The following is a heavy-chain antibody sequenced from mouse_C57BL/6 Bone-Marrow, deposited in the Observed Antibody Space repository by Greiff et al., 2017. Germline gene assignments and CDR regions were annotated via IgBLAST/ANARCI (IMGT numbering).Heavy chain of an antibody. CDR2: IDPENGDT. J-gene: IGHJ2*01. Sequence: VQLKQSGAELVRPGASVKLSCTASGFNIKDDYMHWVKQRPEQGLEWIGWIDPENGDTEYASKFQGKATITADTSANTAYLQLSSLTSEDTAVYNCSCSPTYFDYWGQGTTLTVSS. V-gene: IGHV14-4*01. CDR1: GFNIKDDY. CDR3: SCSPTYFDY. D-gene: IGHD1-1*01.